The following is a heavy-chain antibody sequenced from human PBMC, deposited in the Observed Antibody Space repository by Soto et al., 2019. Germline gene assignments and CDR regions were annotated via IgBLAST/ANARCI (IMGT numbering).Heavy chain of an antibody. CDR2: IYYSGST. J-gene: IGHJ3*02. D-gene: IGHD4-17*01. CDR3: AVGDYGDYLDRGALDI. V-gene: IGHV4-31*03. CDR1: GGSISSGGYY. Sequence: QVQLQESGPGLVKPSQTLSLTCTVSGGSISSGGYYWSWIRQHPGKGLEWIGYIYYSGSTYYNPSLKSRVTISVDTSKNQFSLKLSSVTAADTAVYYCAVGDYGDYLDRGALDIWGQGTMVTVSS.